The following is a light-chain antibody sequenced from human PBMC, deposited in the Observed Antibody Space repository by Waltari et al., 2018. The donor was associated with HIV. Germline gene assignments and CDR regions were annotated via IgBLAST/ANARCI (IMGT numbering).Light chain of an antibody. Sequence: QSALTQPASVSGSPGQSITISCPGTSSDVGRFNLVSWYQQYPGKAPKLIIYEVNKRPSGISNRFSGSKSGNTASLTISGLQAEDEADYYCCSYAGSRRVFGTGTKVTVL. CDR1: SSDVGRFNL. CDR2: EVN. V-gene: IGLV2-23*02. CDR3: CSYAGSRRV. J-gene: IGLJ1*01.